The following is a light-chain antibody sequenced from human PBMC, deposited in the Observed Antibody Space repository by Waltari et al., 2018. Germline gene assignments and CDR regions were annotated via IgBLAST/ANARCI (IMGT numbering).Light chain of an antibody. Sequence: DIVMTQSPDSLTVSLGERATINCKSSQNVVNSAHNKISLAWYQQKPGQSPQLLIYWASIRESGVPDRFSGSGSATDFTLTISSLQAEDVAVYYCQQYYRVPFTFGPGTRVEIK. CDR3: QQYYRVPFT. CDR2: WAS. CDR1: QNVVNSAHNKIS. V-gene: IGKV4-1*01. J-gene: IGKJ3*01.